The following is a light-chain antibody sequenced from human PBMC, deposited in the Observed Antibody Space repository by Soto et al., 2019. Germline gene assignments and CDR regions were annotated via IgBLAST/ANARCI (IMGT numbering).Light chain of an antibody. CDR1: QDINNY. J-gene: IGKJ5*01. Sequence: DIQMTQSPSSLSASVGDRVTITCQASQDINNYLTWYQQKPGKPPKLLIYDASNLETGVPSRFSGSGSGTDIPFTISSLEPEDIASYYCQQYGGLPITFGQGTRLEMK. V-gene: IGKV1-33*01. CDR2: DAS. CDR3: QQYGGLPIT.